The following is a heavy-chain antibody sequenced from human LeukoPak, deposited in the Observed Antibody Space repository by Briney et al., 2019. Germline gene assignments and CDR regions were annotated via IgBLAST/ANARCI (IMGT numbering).Heavy chain of an antibody. CDR1: GYTFTSYA. Sequence: ASVKVSCKASGYTFTSYAMRWVRQAPGQRLEWMGWINAGNGNTKYSQKFQGGVTITRDTSASTAYMELSSLRSEDTAVYYCAREGVGDDSHFDYWGQGTLVTVSS. V-gene: IGHV1-3*01. CDR3: AREGVGDDSHFDY. CDR2: INAGNGNT. J-gene: IGHJ4*02. D-gene: IGHD5-12*01.